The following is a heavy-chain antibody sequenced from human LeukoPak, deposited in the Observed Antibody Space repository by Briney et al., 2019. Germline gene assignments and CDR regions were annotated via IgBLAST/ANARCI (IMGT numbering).Heavy chain of an antibody. D-gene: IGHD6-13*01. CDR1: GFTFSTYY. V-gene: IGHV3-11*01. J-gene: IGHJ4*02. CDR3: ARVASSSWYGTLRY. Sequence: GGSLRLSCAASGFTFSTYYMSWIRQAPGKGLEWVSYISSSGSTIYYADSVKGRFTISRDNAKNSLYLQMNSLRAEDTAVYYCARVASSSWYGTLRYWGQGTLVTVSS. CDR2: ISSSGSTI.